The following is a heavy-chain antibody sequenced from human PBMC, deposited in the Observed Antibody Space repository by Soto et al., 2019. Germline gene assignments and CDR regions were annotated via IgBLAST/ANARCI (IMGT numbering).Heavy chain of an antibody. CDR1: GGSISSGDNY. CDR3: ARGNYHDSSGDYPSGFDY. D-gene: IGHD3-22*01. V-gene: IGHV4-30-4*01. CDR2: IYYIGHT. Sequence: SETLSLTGTASGGSISSGDNYGSWILQPPGKGLELIGYIYYIGHTYYSPSLKSRLTISVDTSKNHFSLRLSSVTAADTAVYYCARGNYHDSSGDYPSGFDYCGQGTLVTVSS. J-gene: IGHJ4*02.